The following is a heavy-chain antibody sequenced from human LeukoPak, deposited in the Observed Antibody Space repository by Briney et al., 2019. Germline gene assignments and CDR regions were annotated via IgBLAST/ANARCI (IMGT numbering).Heavy chain of an antibody. CDR3: ARVAPSWSIVYDDAFDI. J-gene: IGHJ3*02. Sequence: ASVKVSCKASGYTFTSYGISWVRQAPGQGLEWMGWISAYNGNTNYAQKLQGRVTMTTDTSTSTAYMELRSLRSDDTAVYYCARVAPSWSIVYDDAFDIWGQGTMVTVSS. V-gene: IGHV1-18*01. D-gene: IGHD6-13*01. CDR1: GYTFTSYG. CDR2: ISAYNGNT.